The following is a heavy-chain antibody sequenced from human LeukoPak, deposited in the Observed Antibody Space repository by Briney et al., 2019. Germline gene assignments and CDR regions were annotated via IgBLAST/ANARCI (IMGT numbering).Heavy chain of an antibody. J-gene: IGHJ4*02. Sequence: ASVKVSCEASGYTLTSYGINWMRQAPGQGLEWMGWISTQSGNTNYAQKVQGRVTMTTDTSTSTAYMELRSLRSDDTAVYYCARGHPVYDFWSGYLTVWGQGTLVTVSS. CDR2: ISTQSGNT. V-gene: IGHV1-18*01. CDR1: GYTLTSYG. D-gene: IGHD3-3*01. CDR3: ARGHPVYDFWSGYLTV.